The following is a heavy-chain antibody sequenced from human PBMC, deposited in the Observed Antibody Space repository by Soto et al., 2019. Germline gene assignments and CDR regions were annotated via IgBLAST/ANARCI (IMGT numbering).Heavy chain of an antibody. V-gene: IGHV1-69*06. CDR1: GGTFSSYA. D-gene: IGHD2-15*01. Sequence: SVKVSCKASGGTFSSYAISWVRQAPGQGLEWMGGIIPIFGTANYAQKFQGRVTITADKSTSTAYMELSSLRSEDTAVYYCARGGYCSGGSCPTDAFDIWGQGTMVTVSS. J-gene: IGHJ3*02. CDR2: IIPIFGTA. CDR3: ARGGYCSGGSCPTDAFDI.